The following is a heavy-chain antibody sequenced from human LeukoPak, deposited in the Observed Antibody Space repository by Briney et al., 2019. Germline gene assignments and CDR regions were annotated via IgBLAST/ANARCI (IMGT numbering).Heavy chain of an antibody. D-gene: IGHD3-10*01. CDR1: GYTFTSYG. CDR2: MNPNSGNT. CDR3: ARVSVTMVRWIRYGMDV. V-gene: IGHV1-8*01. J-gene: IGHJ6*02. Sequence: ASVKVSCKASGYTFTSYGINWVRQATGQGLEWMGWMNPNSGNTGYAQKFQGRVTMTRNTSISTAYMELSSLRSEDTAVYYCARVSVTMVRWIRYGMDVWGQGTTVTVSS.